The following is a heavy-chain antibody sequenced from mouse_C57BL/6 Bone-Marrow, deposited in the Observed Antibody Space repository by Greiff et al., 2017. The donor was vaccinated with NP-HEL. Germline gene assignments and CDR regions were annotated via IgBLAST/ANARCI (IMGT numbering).Heavy chain of an antibody. D-gene: IGHD2-1*01. J-gene: IGHJ4*01. CDR2: IHPNSGST. CDR1: GYTFTSYW. CDR3: ASSLYYGNYYAMDY. V-gene: IGHV1-64*01. Sequence: QVQLKQPGAELVKPGASVKLSCKASGYTFTSYWMHWVKQRPGQGLEWIGMIHPNSGSTNYNEKFKSKATLTVDKSSSTAYMQLSSLTSEDSAVYYCASSLYYGNYYAMDYWGQGTSVTVSA.